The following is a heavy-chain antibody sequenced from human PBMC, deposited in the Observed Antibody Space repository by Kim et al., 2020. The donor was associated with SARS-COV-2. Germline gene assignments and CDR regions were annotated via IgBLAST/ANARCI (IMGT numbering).Heavy chain of an antibody. Sequence: GGSLRLSCAASGFTFDDYAMHWVRQAPGKGLEWVSGISWNSGSIGYADSVKGRFTISRDNAKNSLYLQMNSLRAEDTALYYCAGRGWYGEDYFDYWGQGTLVTVSS. V-gene: IGHV3-9*01. CDR2: ISWNSGSI. CDR1: GFTFDDYA. D-gene: IGHD3-10*01. J-gene: IGHJ4*02. CDR3: AGRGWYGEDYFDY.